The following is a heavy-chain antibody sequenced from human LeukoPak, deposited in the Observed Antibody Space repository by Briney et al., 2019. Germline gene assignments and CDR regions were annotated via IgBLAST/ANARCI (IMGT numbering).Heavy chain of an antibody. Sequence: GGFLRLSCAASGFTFSSYSMNWVRQAPGKGLEWVSSISSSSSYIYYADSVKGRFTISRDNAKNSLYLQMNSLRAEDTAVYYCARDSSRRTDYWGQGTLVTVSS. D-gene: IGHD6-13*01. J-gene: IGHJ4*02. CDR1: GFTFSSYS. CDR3: ARDSSRRTDY. V-gene: IGHV3-21*01. CDR2: ISSSSSYI.